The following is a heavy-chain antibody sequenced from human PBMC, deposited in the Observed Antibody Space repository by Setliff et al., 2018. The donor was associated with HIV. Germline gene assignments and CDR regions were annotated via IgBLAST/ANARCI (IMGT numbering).Heavy chain of an antibody. CDR3: ARFYGSYDVGGFDI. CDR2: MNPDGSNT. J-gene: IGHJ3*02. V-gene: IGHV5-51*01. Sequence: GESLKISCKGSGYSFITYWVGWVRQRPGKGLEWMGIMNPDGSNTRYSPSFQGQVTISVDESISTAYLQWSSLKASDTAFYYCARFYGSYDVGGFDIWGQGTKVTVSS. CDR1: GYSFITYW. D-gene: IGHD3-16*01.